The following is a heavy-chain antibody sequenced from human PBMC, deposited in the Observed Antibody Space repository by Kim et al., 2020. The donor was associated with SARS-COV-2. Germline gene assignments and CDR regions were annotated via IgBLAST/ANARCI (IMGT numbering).Heavy chain of an antibody. J-gene: IGHJ4*02. CDR3: VKTTRWVTVFGVAYFDL. D-gene: IGHD3-3*01. Sequence: GGSLRLSCAASGFTFSSFAMGWVRQAPGKGLQWVSTIRGSGSNTYYADSVEGRFTVSRDNSKNMLFLQMSGLRGEDTAVYYCVKTTRWVTVFGVAYFDLWGQGALVTVSS. CDR1: GFTFSSFA. CDR2: IRGSGSNT. V-gene: IGHV3-23*01.